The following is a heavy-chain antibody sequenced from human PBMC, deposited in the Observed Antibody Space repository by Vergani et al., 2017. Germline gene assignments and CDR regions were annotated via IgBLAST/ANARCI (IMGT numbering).Heavy chain of an antibody. V-gene: IGHV1-69*04. D-gene: IGHD2-2*01. J-gene: IGHJ6*02. Sequence: QVQLVQSGAEVKKPGSSVKVSCKASGGTFSSYTISWVRQAPGQGLEWMGRIIHILGIANYAQKFQVRVTITADKSTSTAYMELSSLRSEDTAVYYCARGFSLVVDYYYGMDVWGQGTTVTVSS. CDR2: IIHILGIA. CDR3: ARGFSLVVDYYYGMDV. CDR1: GGTFSSYT.